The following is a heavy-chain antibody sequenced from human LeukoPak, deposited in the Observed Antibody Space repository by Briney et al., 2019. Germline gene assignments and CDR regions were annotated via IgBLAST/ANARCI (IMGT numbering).Heavy chain of an antibody. D-gene: IGHD6-13*01. CDR1: GGSISSSNW. J-gene: IGHJ4*02. CDR3: ATPTYSSSRHGLGY. Sequence: SETLSLTCTVSGGSISSSNWWSWVRQPPGKGLGWIGEIYHSGSTNYNPSLKSRVTISVDKSKNQFSLKLSSVTAADTAVYYCATPTYSSSRHGLGYWGQGTLVTVSS. V-gene: IGHV4-4*02. CDR2: IYHSGST.